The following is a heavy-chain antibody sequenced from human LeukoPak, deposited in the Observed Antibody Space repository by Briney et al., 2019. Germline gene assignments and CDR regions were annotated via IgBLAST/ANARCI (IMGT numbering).Heavy chain of an antibody. CDR2: IIPIFGTA. CDR1: GGTFSSYA. CDR3: ASLKEGWFGESLHQYNWFDP. D-gene: IGHD3-10*01. V-gene: IGHV1-69*05. Sequence: GASVKVSCKASGGTFSSYAISWVRQAPGQGLEWMGGIIPIFGTANYAQKFQGRVTITTDESTSTAYMELSSLRSEDTAVHYCASLKEGWFGESLHQYNWFDPWGQGTLVTVSS. J-gene: IGHJ5*02.